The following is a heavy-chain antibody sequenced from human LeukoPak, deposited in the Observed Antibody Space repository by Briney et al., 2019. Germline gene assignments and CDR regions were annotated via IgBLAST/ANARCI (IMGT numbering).Heavy chain of an antibody. CDR3: AKGTTGHCSGATCYPFDM. CDR1: GFTFSSYG. J-gene: IGHJ3*02. Sequence: PGGSLRLSCVASGFTFSSYGMNWVRQAPGKVLEWVSSSAGSGGGGGTYHADSVKGRFTISRDDSKNTLFLHMNSLRVEDTAVYYCAKGTTGHCSGATCYPFDMWDQGTVVTVSS. CDR2: SAGSGGGGGT. D-gene: IGHD2-15*01. V-gene: IGHV3-23*01.